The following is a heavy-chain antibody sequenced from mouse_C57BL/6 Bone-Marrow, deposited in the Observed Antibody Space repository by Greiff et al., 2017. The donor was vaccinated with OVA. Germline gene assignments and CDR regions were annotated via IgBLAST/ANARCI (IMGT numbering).Heavy chain of an antibody. J-gene: IGHJ3*01. CDR1: GYTFTNYW. CDR3: AREAERAWFAY. V-gene: IGHV1-63*01. Sequence: QVQLQQSGAELVRPGTSVKMSCKASGYTFTNYWIGWAKQRPGHGLAWLGDIYPGGGYNNYNEKFKGKATLTADKSSITAYMQFSSLTSEDSAIDYVAREAERAWFAYWGQGTLVTVSA. CDR2: IYPGGGYN.